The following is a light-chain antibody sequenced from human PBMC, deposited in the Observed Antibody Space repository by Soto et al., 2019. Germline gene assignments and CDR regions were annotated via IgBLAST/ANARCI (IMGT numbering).Light chain of an antibody. CDR2: DTS. Sequence: EIVLTQSPATLSLSPGERGTLSCRASQSVSSYLAWYQQRPGQAPRLLIYDTSKRATGIPARFSGSGSGTDFTLTISSLEPEHFAVYYCQQRTNWPRSFTFGPGTKVDIK. V-gene: IGKV3-11*01. CDR1: QSVSSY. J-gene: IGKJ3*01. CDR3: QQRTNWPRSFT.